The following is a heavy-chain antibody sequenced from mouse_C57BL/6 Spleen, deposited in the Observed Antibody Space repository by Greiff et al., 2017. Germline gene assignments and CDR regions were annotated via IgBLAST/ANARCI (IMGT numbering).Heavy chain of an antibody. CDR2: IDPSDSYT. CDR1: GYTFTSYW. J-gene: IGHJ4*01. Sequence: QVQLQQPGAELVRPGTSVKLSCKASGYTFTSYWMHWVKQRPGQGLEWIGVIDPSDSYTNYNQKFKGKATLTVDTSSSTAYMQLSSLTSEDSAVYYCARSEDYDAMDYWGQGTSVTVSS. V-gene: IGHV1-59*01. CDR3: ARSEDYDAMDY.